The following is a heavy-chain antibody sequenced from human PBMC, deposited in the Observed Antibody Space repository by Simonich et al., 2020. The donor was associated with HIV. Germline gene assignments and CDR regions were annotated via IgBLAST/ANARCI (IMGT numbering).Heavy chain of an antibody. D-gene: IGHD7-27*01. V-gene: IGHV4-34*01. CDR1: GGSFSGYY. CDR2: INHSGST. Sequence: QVQLQQWGAGLLKPSETLSLTCAVYGGSFSGYYWNWIRQPPGKGPEWIGEINHSGSTNYNPSLKSRVTISVDTSKNQFSLKLSSVTAADTAVYYCARIGELGIGLDYWGQGTLVTVSS. CDR3: ARIGELGIGLDY. J-gene: IGHJ4*02.